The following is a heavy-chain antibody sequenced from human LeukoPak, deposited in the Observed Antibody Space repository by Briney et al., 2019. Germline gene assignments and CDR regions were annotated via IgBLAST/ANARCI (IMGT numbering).Heavy chain of an antibody. CDR1: GGSISSGDYY. V-gene: IGHV4-30-4*01. J-gene: IGHJ6*02. CDR2: IYYSGST. Sequence: KPSQTLSLTCTVSGGSISSGDYYWSWIRQPPGKGLEWIGYIYYSGSTFHNPSLKSRVTISVDTSKNQFSLKLSSVTAADMAVYYCARDRRYYYGSGSYDLGMDVWGQGTTVTVSS. CDR3: ARDRRYYYGSGSYDLGMDV. D-gene: IGHD3-10*01.